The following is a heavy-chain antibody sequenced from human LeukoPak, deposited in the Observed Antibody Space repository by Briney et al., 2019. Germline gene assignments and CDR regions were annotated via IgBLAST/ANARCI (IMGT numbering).Heavy chain of an antibody. CDR3: ARVPPYDFWSGYPSEFDY. D-gene: IGHD3-3*01. CDR2: INPNSGGT. CDR1: GYTFTGYY. Sequence: GASVKVSCKASGYTFTGYYMHWVRQAPGQGLEWMGWINPNSGGTNYAQKFQGRVTTTRDTSISTAYMELSRLRSDDTAVYYCARVPPYDFWSGYPSEFDYWGQGTLVTVSS. V-gene: IGHV1-2*02. J-gene: IGHJ4*02.